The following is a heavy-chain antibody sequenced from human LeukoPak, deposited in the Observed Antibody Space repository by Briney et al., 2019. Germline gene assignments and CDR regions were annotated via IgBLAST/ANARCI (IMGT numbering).Heavy chain of an antibody. V-gene: IGHV3-30*02. CDR1: GFTFSSYG. J-gene: IGHJ6*03. D-gene: IGHD6-6*01. Sequence: PGGSLRLSCAASGFTFSSYGMHWVRQAPGKGLEWVAFIRYDGSNKYYADSVKGRFTISRDNSKNTLYLQMNSLRAEDTAVYYCAKSSIAARGYYYYMDVWGKGTTVTVSS. CDR3: AKSSIAARGYYYYMDV. CDR2: IRYDGSNK.